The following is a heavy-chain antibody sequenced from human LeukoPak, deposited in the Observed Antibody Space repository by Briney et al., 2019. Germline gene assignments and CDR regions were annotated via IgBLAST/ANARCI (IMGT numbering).Heavy chain of an antibody. CDR1: GFTFDDHD. J-gene: IGHJ5*02. D-gene: IGHD6-13*01. Sequence: GGSLRLSCAASGFTFDDHDMNWVRQAPGKGLEWVSGINRNGGSTGYADSVKGRFTISRDNAKNSLYLQMNSLRAEDTALYYCARGGSSWYGNWFDPWGQGTLVTVSS. CDR2: INRNGGST. CDR3: ARGGSSWYGNWFDP. V-gene: IGHV3-20*04.